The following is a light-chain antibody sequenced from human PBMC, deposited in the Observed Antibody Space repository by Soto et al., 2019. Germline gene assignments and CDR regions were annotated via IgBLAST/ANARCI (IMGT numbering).Light chain of an antibody. V-gene: IGKV3-15*01. J-gene: IGKJ1*01. CDR2: GAS. CDR3: QQYNNWPPWT. Sequence: EIVMTQSPATLSVSPGERATLSCRASQSVSSNLAWYQQKPGQAARLQIYGASTRATGIPARFSGSVSGTEFTLTISSLQSEDCAVYYCQQYNNWPPWTFGQGTKVEIK. CDR1: QSVSSN.